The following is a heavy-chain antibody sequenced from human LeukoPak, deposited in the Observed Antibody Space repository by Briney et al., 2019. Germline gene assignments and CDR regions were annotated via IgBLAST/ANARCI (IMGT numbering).Heavy chain of an antibody. V-gene: IGHV1-46*01. CDR2: IDPSGGST. Sequence: ASVKVSCKASGYTFTSYYMHWVRQAPGQGLEWMGIIDPSGGSTSYAQKFQGRVTMTRDMSTSTVYMELSRLRSDDTAVYYCAREAGGKYCSSTSCHRPVDYWGQGTLVTVSS. D-gene: IGHD2-2*01. CDR3: AREAGGKYCSSTSCHRPVDY. J-gene: IGHJ4*02. CDR1: GYTFTSYY.